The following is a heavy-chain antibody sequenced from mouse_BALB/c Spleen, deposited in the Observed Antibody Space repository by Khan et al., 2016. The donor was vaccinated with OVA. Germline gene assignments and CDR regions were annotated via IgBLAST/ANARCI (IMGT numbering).Heavy chain of an antibody. Sequence: EVKLLESGPSLVKPSQTLSLTCSVTGDSITSVYWNWIRTFPGNNLEYMGHISYSGSTSYYPSLNSRISITRDTSKNQYYLQLNSVTTEDTATYYCARYDDDYDGAFAYWGQGTLVTVSA. CDR3: ARYDDDYDGAFAY. V-gene: IGHV3-8*02. D-gene: IGHD2-4*01. CDR2: ISYSGST. CDR1: GDSITSVY. J-gene: IGHJ3*01.